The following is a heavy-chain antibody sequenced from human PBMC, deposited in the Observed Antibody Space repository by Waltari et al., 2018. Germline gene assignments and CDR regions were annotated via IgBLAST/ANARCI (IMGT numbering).Heavy chain of an antibody. CDR2: IIPIFGTA. D-gene: IGHD2-15*01. J-gene: IGHJ4*02. Sequence: QVQLVQSGAEVKKPGSSVKVSCKASGGTFSSYAISWVRQAPGQGLEWMGGIIPIFGTANYAQMFQGRVTITADESTSTAYMELSSLRSEDTAVYYCARELGYCSGGSCPFDYWGQGTLVTVSS. V-gene: IGHV1-69*13. CDR1: GGTFSSYA. CDR3: ARELGYCSGGSCPFDY.